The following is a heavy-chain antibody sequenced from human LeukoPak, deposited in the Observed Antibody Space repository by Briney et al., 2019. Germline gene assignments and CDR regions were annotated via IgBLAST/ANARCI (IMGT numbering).Heavy chain of an antibody. CDR2: IYTSGST. V-gene: IGHV4-61*02. CDR1: GGSISSGSYY. D-gene: IGHD2-2*01. CDR3: ASTYCSSTSCYVQAFDI. J-gene: IGHJ3*02. Sequence: SETLSLTCTVSGGSISSGSYYWSWIRQPAGKGLEWIGRIYTSGSTNYNPSLKSRVTISVDTSKNQFSLKLSSVTAADTAVYYCASTYCSSTSCYVQAFDIWGQGTVVTVSS.